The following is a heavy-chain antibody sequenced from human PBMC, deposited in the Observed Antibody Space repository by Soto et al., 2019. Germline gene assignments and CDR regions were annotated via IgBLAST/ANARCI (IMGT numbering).Heavy chain of an antibody. J-gene: IGHJ6*02. CDR1: GGSISSYY. V-gene: IGHV4-59*01. Sequence: SETLSLTCTVSGGSISSYYWSWIRQPPGKGLEWIGYIYYSGSTNYNPSLKSRVTISVDTSKNQFSLKLSSVTAADTAVYYCARGNTYYDFWSGYYPAHYYYYGMDVWSQGTTVTVSS. CDR3: ARGNTYYDFWSGYYPAHYYYYGMDV. CDR2: IYYSGST. D-gene: IGHD3-3*01.